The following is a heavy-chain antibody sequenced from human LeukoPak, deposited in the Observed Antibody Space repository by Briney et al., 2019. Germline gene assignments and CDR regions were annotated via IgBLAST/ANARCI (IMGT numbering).Heavy chain of an antibody. CDR3: AKPRGTRAAIAPFDY. CDR1: GFTFSSYW. Sequence: TGGSLRLSCAASGFTFSSYWMSWVRQAPGKGLEWVANIKQDGSEKYYVDSVKGRFTISRDNAKNSLYLQMNSLRAEDTAVYYCAKPRGTRAAIAPFDYWGQGTLVTVSS. V-gene: IGHV3-7*01. D-gene: IGHD6-25*01. J-gene: IGHJ4*02. CDR2: IKQDGSEK.